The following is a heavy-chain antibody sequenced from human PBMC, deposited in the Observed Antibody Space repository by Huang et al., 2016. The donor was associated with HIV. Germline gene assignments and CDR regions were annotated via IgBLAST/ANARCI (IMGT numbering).Heavy chain of an antibody. CDR2: ISVYNGDT. V-gene: IGHV1-18*01. Sequence: QVQLVQSGAEVKKPGASVKVSCEASNYNFGSHGISWVRQAPGQGLEWRGWISVYNGDTKDAQKFQGRVTMTREKSTRTAYMELTSLRFDDTAVYYCVRSGFGVVITTTLDYYYMDVWGTGTTVTVSS. D-gene: IGHD3-3*01. CDR1: NYNFGSHG. J-gene: IGHJ6*03. CDR3: VRSGFGVVITTTLDYYYMDV.